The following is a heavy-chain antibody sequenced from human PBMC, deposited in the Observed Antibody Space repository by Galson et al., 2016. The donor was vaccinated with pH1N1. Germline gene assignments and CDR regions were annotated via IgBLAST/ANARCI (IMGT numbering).Heavy chain of an antibody. V-gene: IGHV4-4*07. CDR3: ASSPIASGGDYYFDS. D-gene: IGHD2-21*01. Sequence: IRQSAGRGLEWIGRIYTSGSTNYNPSLNSRVTMSVDSSKNQFSLRLTSVTAADTGVYFCASSPIASGGDYYFDSWGQGTPVAVSS. CDR2: IYTSGST. J-gene: IGHJ4*02.